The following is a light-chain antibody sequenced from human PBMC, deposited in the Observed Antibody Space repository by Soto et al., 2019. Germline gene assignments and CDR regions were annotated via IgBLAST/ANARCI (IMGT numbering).Light chain of an antibody. CDR1: SGSVSPSYY. V-gene: IGLV8-61*01. CDR3: VLYMGRGIWV. CDR2: TTN. J-gene: IGLJ3*02. Sequence: QAVVTQEPSFSVSPGGTGTLTCGWSSGSVSPSYYPGWFQQTPGQAPRAIIYTTNTRSSGVPDRFSGSILGNKAALTITGAQSDDESDYYCVLYMGRGIWVFGGGTTLTVL.